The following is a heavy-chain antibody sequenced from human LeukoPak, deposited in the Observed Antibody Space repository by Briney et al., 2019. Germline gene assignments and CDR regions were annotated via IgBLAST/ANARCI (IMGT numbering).Heavy chain of an antibody. Sequence: ASVEVSCKASGGTFSSYAISWVRQAPGQGLEWMGRIIPIFGTTNYAQKFQGRVTITTDASTSTAYMELSSLRSEDTAVYYCAREVDSSSWYYFDYWGQGTLVTVSS. CDR3: AREVDSSSWYYFDY. CDR1: GGTFSSYA. CDR2: IIPIFGTT. J-gene: IGHJ4*02. V-gene: IGHV1-69*05. D-gene: IGHD6-13*01.